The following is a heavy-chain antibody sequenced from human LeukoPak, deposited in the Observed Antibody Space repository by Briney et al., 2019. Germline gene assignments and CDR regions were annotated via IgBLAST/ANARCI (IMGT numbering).Heavy chain of an antibody. V-gene: IGHV3-74*01. J-gene: IGHJ4*02. D-gene: IGHD3-16*01. CDR3: VRDAATAYDGAWPDYFDS. CDR1: GFTFSTHW. CDR2: INRDGTSR. Sequence: PGGSLRLSCAASGFTFSTHWMHWVRQTPGKGLVWVSRINRDGTSRRYGDSVKGRFTISRDNAKSTLYLQMNSLRVDDTAVYYCVRDAATAYDGAWPDYFDSWGQGTLVTVSS.